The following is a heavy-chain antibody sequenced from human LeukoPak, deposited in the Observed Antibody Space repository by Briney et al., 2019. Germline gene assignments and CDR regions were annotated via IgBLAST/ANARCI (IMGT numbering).Heavy chain of an antibody. CDR1: GLSIKTYW. Sequence: GGSLRLSCAVSGLSIKTYWMSWVRQAPGKGLEWVANIKPDESEIYYVDSVKGRFTISRNNAKNSLYLQMDSLSGEDTAVYYCATEGPFRSSSFDYWGQGTLVTVSS. CDR3: ATEGPFRSSSFDY. V-gene: IGHV3-7*01. J-gene: IGHJ4*02. CDR2: IKPDESEI. D-gene: IGHD6-13*01.